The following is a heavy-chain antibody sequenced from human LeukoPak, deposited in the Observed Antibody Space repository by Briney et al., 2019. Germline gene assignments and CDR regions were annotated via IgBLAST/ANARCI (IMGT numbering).Heavy chain of an antibody. D-gene: IGHD3-10*01. CDR1: GFTFSSYA. Sequence: GGSLRLSCAPSGFTFSSYAMHWVRQAPGKGLEWVAVISYAGSNKFYADSVRGRVTISRDNSKNTLYLEMNSLRAEDTAVYYCAKDIGSYYDYWGQGILVTVSS. CDR3: AKDIGSYYDY. J-gene: IGHJ4*02. CDR2: ISYAGSNK. V-gene: IGHV3-30-3*01.